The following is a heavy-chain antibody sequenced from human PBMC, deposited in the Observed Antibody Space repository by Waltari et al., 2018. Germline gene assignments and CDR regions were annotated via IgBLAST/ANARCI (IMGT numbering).Heavy chain of an antibody. CDR3: ARVGWITRYAFDI. J-gene: IGHJ3*02. V-gene: IGHV3-30*01. Sequence: QVQLVESGGGVVQPGRSLRLSCAASGFTFSSYAMHWVRQAPGKGLEWVAVISYDGSNKYYADSVKGRFTISRDNSKNTLYLQMNSLRAEDTAVYYCARVGWITRYAFDIWGQGTMVTVSS. CDR2: ISYDGSNK. CDR1: GFTFSSYA. D-gene: IGHD5-12*01.